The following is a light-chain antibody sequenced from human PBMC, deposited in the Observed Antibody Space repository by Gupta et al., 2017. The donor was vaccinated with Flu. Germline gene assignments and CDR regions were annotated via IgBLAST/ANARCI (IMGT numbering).Light chain of an antibody. CDR3: STWDDSLGGPV. CDR2: RNN. J-gene: IGLJ3*02. V-gene: IGLV1-47*01. Sequence: QSVLTQPPSVSGTPGQRVSISCSGSSSNSGKTFVYWYQHLPGTAPKLLIYRNNQRPSGVPDRFSGSKSGTSASLAISALRSEDEADYYCSTWDDSLGGPVFGGGTKLTV. CDR1: SSNSGKTF.